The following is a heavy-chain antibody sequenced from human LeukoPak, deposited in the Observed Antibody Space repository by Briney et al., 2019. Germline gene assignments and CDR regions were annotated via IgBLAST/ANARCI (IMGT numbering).Heavy chain of an antibody. V-gene: IGHV3-48*03. D-gene: IGHD3-22*01. CDR2: ISGGGGST. CDR3: AREYYYDSSGSFDY. Sequence: GGSLRLSCAASGFTFSSYEMNWVRQAPGKGLEWVSSISGGGGSTYYADSVKGRFTISRDNAKNSLYLQMNSLRAEDTAVYYCAREYYYDSSGSFDYWGQGTLVTVSS. CDR1: GFTFSSYE. J-gene: IGHJ4*02.